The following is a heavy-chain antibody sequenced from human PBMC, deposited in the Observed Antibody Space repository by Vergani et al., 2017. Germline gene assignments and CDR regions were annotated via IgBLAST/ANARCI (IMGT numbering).Heavy chain of an antibody. CDR2: ISWNSGSI. V-gene: IGHV3-9*01. Sequence: EVQLVESGGGLVQPGRSLRLSCAASGFTFDDYAMHWVRQAPGKGLEWVSGISWNSGSIGYADSVKGRFTISRDNAKNSLYLQMNSLRAEDTAVYYCAREGCSSTSCYAPYYYMDVWGKGTTVTVSS. D-gene: IGHD2-2*01. J-gene: IGHJ6*03. CDR1: GFTFDDYA. CDR3: AREGCSSTSCYAPYYYMDV.